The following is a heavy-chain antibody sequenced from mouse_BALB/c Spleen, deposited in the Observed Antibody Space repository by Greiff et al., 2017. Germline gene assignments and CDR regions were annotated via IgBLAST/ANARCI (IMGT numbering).Heavy chain of an antibody. Sequence: VQLVESGPGLVAPSQSLSITCTVSGFSLTGYGVNWVRQPPGKGLEWLGMIWGDGSTDYNSALKSRLSISKDNSKSQVFLKMNSLQTDDTARYYCARRGDGYYAWFAYWGQGTMVTVSA. V-gene: IGHV2-6-7*01. J-gene: IGHJ3*01. CDR2: IWGDGST. CDR1: GFSLTGYG. CDR3: ARRGDGYYAWFAY. D-gene: IGHD2-3*01.